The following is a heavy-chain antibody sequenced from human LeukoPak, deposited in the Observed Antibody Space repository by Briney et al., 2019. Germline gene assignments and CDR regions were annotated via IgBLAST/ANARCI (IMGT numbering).Heavy chain of an antibody. Sequence: PSETLSLTCTVSGGSISSGSYFWSWIRQTAGKGLEWIGRIYTSGSTNYNPSLKSRVTISVDTSKNQFSLKLSSVTAADTAVYYCASDRIEVDAFDIWGQGTMVTVSS. CDR2: IYTSGST. D-gene: IGHD2-15*01. J-gene: IGHJ3*02. CDR3: ASDRIEVDAFDI. CDR1: GGSISSGSYF. V-gene: IGHV4-61*02.